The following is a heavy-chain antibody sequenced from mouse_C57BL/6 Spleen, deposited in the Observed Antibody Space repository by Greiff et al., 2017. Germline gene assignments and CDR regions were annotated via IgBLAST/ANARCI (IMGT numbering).Heavy chain of an antibody. V-gene: IGHV5-17*01. CDR1: GFTFSDYG. J-gene: IGHJ1*03. CDR3: ARAYGSSYLYFDV. Sequence: EVKLAESGGGLVKPGGSLKLSCAASGFTFSDYGMHWVRQAPEKGLEWVAYISSGSSTIYYADTVKGRFTISRDNAKNTLFLQMTSLRSEDTAMYYCARAYGSSYLYFDVWGTGTTVTVSS. D-gene: IGHD1-1*01. CDR2: ISSGSSTI.